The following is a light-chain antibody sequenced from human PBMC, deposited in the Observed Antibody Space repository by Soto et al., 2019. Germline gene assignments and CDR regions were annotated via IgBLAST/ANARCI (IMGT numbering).Light chain of an antibody. CDR2: GAS. Sequence: ESVLTQSPGTLSLSPGDRATLSCRASQSVSSNYLAWYQQKPGQAPRLLIYGASSRATGIPDRFSGSGSGTDFTLTISRLEPEDFAVNYCAPYGTSLLLTFGGGTNVDIK. CDR1: QSVSSNY. CDR3: APYGTSLLLT. V-gene: IGKV3-20*01. J-gene: IGKJ4*01.